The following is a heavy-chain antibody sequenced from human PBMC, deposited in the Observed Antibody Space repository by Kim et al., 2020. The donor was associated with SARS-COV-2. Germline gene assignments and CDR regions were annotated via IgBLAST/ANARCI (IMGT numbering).Heavy chain of an antibody. CDR3: ASRVAVASRYYYGMDV. Sequence: VKGRFTISRDNSKSTLYHRMNSLRPEDTGVYYCASRVAVASRYYYGMDVWGQGTTVTVSS. J-gene: IGHJ6*02. D-gene: IGHD6-19*01. V-gene: IGHV3-66*01.